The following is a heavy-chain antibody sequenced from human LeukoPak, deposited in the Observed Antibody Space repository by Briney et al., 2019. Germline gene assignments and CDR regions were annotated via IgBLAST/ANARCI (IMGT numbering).Heavy chain of an antibody. CDR1: GYTFTSYD. Sequence: GASVKVSCKASGYTFTSYDANWVRQATGQGLEWVGWMNPNSGNTGLAQKFQGRVTLTRDTSLSTAYMELSNLRSDDTAVYYCARDEVVAAPNYFGMVVWGQGTTVSVSS. D-gene: IGHD2-15*01. J-gene: IGHJ6*02. V-gene: IGHV1-8*01. CDR2: MNPNSGNT. CDR3: ARDEVVAAPNYFGMVV.